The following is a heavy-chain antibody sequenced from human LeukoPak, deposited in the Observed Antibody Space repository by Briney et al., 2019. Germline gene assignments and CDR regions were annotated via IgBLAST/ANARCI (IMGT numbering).Heavy chain of an antibody. V-gene: IGHV4-39*01. CDR3: ARLGSSGYSPLGY. CDR1: GGPISSSNYF. J-gene: IGHJ4*02. Sequence: SETLSLTCTVSGGPISSSNYFWGWIRQPPGKGLEWIGSISYSGSTYYNPSLKSRVAISVDTSKNQFSLKLSSVTAADTAVYYCARLGSSGYSPLGYWGQGTLVTVSS. CDR2: ISYSGST. D-gene: IGHD3-22*01.